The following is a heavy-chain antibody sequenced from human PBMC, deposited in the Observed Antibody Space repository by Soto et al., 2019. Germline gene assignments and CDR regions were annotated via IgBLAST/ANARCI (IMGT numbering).Heavy chain of an antibody. CDR2: IIPILGIA. Sequence: GASVKVSCKASGGTFSSYTIIWVRQAPGQGLEWMGRIIPILGIANYAQKFQGRVTITADKSTSTAYMELSSLRSEDTAVYYCARDHCSSTSCYRSYYFDYWGQGTLVTVSS. J-gene: IGHJ4*02. D-gene: IGHD2-2*01. CDR3: ARDHCSSTSCYRSYYFDY. CDR1: GGTFSSYT. V-gene: IGHV1-69*04.